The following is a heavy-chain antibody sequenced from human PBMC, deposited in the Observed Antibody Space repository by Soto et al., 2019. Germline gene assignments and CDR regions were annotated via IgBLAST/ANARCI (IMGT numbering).Heavy chain of an antibody. V-gene: IGHV4-39*01. Sequence: SETLSLTCTVSGGSISSGDYYWSWIRQPPGKGLEWIGSIYYSGSTYYNTSLKSRVTISVDTSKNQFSLKLSSVTAADTSVYYCACIFSGGYGYGFYYYGMDVWGQGTTVT. CDR1: GGSISSGDYY. CDR2: IYYSGST. D-gene: IGHD5-18*01. CDR3: ACIFSGGYGYGFYYYGMDV. J-gene: IGHJ6*02.